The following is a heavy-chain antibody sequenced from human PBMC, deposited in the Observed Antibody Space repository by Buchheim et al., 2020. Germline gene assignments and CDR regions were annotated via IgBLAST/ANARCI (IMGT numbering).Heavy chain of an antibody. CDR1: GFTFSSYA. J-gene: IGHJ4*02. CDR3: ARVIAVTGLSLDY. CDR2: ISYDGSNE. V-gene: IGHV3-30-3*01. Sequence: QVQLVESGGGVVQPGRSLRLSCAASGFTFSSYAMHWVRQAPGKGLEWVAVISYDGSNEYYADSVKGRFTISRDNSNNTLYLQMNSLRAEDTAVYYCARVIAVTGLSLDYWGQGTL. D-gene: IGHD6-19*01.